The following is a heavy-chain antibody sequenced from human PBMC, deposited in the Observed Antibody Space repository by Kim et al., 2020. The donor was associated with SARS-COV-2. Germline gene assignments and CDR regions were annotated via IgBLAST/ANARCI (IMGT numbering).Heavy chain of an antibody. CDR3: AIGPVGAASYYYYMDV. CDR1: GYTLTELS. V-gene: IGHV1-24*01. J-gene: IGHJ6*03. D-gene: IGHD2-15*01. CDR2: FDPEDGET. Sequence: ASVKVSCKVSGYTLTELSMHWVRQAPGKGLEWMGGFDPEDGETIYAQKVQGRVTMTEDTSTDTAYMELSSLRSEDTAEYYCAIGPVGAASYYYYMDVWGKATTVSVTS.